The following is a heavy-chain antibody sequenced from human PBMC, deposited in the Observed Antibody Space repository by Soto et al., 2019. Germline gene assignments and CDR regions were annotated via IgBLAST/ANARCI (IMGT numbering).Heavy chain of an antibody. J-gene: IGHJ4*02. D-gene: IGHD3-3*01. Sequence: GGSLRLSCAASGFTFSSYEMNWFRQAPGKGLEWVSYISSSGSTIYYADSVKGRFTISRDNAKNSLYLQMNSLRAEDTAVYYCARDDXTGYYDFWSGYFKGFDYWGQGTLVTVSS. CDR2: ISSSGSTI. V-gene: IGHV3-48*03. CDR1: GFTFSSYE. CDR3: ARDDXTGYYDFWSGYFKGFDY.